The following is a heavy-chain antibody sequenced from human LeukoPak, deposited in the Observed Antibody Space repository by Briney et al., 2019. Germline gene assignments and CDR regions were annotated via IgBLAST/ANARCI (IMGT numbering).Heavy chain of an antibody. CDR1: GYSITSSSW. V-gene: IGHV4-28*03. J-gene: IGHJ4*02. D-gene: IGHD5-24*01. CDR2: IYHSGST. CDR3: ARGGDGYTFDY. Sequence: SETLSLTCAVSGYSITSSSWWGWIRPPPGKGLEWIGYIYHSGSTYYNPSLKSRVTISVDRSKNQFSLKLSSVTAADTAVYYCARGGDGYTFDYWGQGTLVTVSS.